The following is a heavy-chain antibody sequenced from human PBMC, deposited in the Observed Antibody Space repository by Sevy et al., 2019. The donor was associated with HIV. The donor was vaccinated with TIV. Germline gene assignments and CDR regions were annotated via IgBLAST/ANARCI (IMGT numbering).Heavy chain of an antibody. CDR1: GASISSGNHW. CDR3: ARDGIRRDYYHGMDV. CDR2: IYNSGRT. D-gene: IGHD1-26*01. J-gene: IGHJ6*02. Sequence: SETLSLTCTVSGASISSGNHWWSWIRQPAGKGLEWIGRIYNSGRTIYHPVLRSRVTMSVDTSTNQFFLNLNSVTAADTAGYHCARDGIRRDYYHGMDVWGQGTTVTVSS. V-gene: IGHV4-61*02.